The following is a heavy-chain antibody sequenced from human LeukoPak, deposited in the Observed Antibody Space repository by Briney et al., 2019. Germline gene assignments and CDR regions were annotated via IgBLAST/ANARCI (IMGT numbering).Heavy chain of an antibody. Sequence: PGGSLRLSCTASGFAFGGYAMYWVRQAPGKGLEWVSGIFGSGGSAHYADSVKGRFTISRDNSKNSVYLEMSSLGVEDTAVYYCAKATVGYSSGRFPGWPADYWGQGTLVTVSS. CDR2: IFGSGGSA. V-gene: IGHV3-23*01. D-gene: IGHD2-15*01. CDR3: AKATVGYSSGRFPGWPADY. CDR1: GFAFGGYA. J-gene: IGHJ4*02.